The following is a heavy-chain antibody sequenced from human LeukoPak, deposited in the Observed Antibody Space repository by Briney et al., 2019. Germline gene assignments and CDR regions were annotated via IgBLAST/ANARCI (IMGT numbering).Heavy chain of an antibody. J-gene: IGHJ4*02. CDR1: GFTFNSYA. CDR2: ISGNGGRT. CDR3: TRVMWDSSGYPIDY. Sequence: GGSLRLSCAASGFTFNSYAMSWVRQAPGKGLEWVSAISGNGGRTYYADSVKGRFTTSRDNSKNTLNLQMHRLRVEDTAVYYCTRVMWDSSGYPIDYWGQGSLVTVSS. D-gene: IGHD3-22*01. V-gene: IGHV3-23*01.